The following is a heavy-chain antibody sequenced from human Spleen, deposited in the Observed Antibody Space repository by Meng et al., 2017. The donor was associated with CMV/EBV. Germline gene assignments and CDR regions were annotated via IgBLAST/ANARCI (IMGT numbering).Heavy chain of an antibody. CDR2: IYYSGST. CDR3: ARVRGSGPSYDYYYYYGMDV. J-gene: IGHJ6*02. CDR1: GGSISSSSYY. V-gene: IGHV4-39*01. D-gene: IGHD3-10*01. Sequence: SETLSLTCTVSGGSISSSSYYWGWIRQPPGKGLEWIGSIYYSGSTYYNPSLKSRVTISVDTSKKQFSLKLKSVTAADTAVYYCARVRGSGPSYDYYYYYGMDVWGQGTTVTVSS.